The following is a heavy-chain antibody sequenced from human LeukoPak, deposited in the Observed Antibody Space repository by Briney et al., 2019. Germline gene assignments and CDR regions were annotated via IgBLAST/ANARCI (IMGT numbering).Heavy chain of an antibody. Sequence: KPSETLSLTCTVSGGSVSSGTYYWGWIRQPPGKGLEWIGNIYSSGNTYYNPSLKSRVTLSVDTSRNQFSLKLSSVTAADTAVYYCARSIPSMVRGVPWYFDLWGRGTLVTVSS. D-gene: IGHD3-10*01. CDR1: GGSVSSGTYY. CDR3: ARSIPSMVRGVPWYFDL. V-gene: IGHV4-39*01. J-gene: IGHJ2*01. CDR2: IYSSGNT.